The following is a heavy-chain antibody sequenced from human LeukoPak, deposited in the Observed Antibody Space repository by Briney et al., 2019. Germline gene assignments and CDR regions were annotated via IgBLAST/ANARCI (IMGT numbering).Heavy chain of an antibody. V-gene: IGHV1-69*05. Sequence: ASVKVSCKASGGTFSSYAISWVRQAPGQGLEWMGGIIPIFGTANYAQKFQGRVTITTDESTSTAYMELGSLRSEDTAVYYCARDGGHRRYFDWLSSRLNYYMDVWGKGTTVTVSS. J-gene: IGHJ6*03. CDR2: IIPIFGTA. D-gene: IGHD3-9*01. CDR3: ARDGGHRRYFDWLSSRLNYYMDV. CDR1: GGTFSSYA.